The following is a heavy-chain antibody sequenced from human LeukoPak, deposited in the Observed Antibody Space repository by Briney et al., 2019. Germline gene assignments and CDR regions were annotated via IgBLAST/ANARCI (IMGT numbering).Heavy chain of an antibody. V-gene: IGHV3-30*04. CDR3: ARDREGAGAFDI. CDR1: GFTFSTYA. Sequence: GGSLRLSCAASGFTFSTYAMHWVRQAPGKGLEWVAIISYDGSNKYYADSVKGRFTISRDNSENTLYLQMNSLRAEDTAVYYCARDREGAGAFDIWGQGTMVTVSS. D-gene: IGHD1-26*01. CDR2: ISYDGSNK. J-gene: IGHJ3*02.